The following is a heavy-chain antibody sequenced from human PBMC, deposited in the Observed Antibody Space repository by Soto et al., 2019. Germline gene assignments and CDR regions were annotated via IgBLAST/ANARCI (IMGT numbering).Heavy chain of an antibody. CDR2: IIPIFGTT. V-gene: IGHV1-69*12. CDR3: ASRGARDYYDTSGYG. D-gene: IGHD3-22*01. Sequence: QVQLVQSGAEVKKPGSSVKVSCKASGGTFSNYALSWVRQAPGQGLEWMGDIIPIFGTTNNAQKFQGRVTITADEATSTADIELSSLRSEDTAVYYCASRGARDYYDTSGYGWGQGTLVTVSS. CDR1: GGTFSNYA. J-gene: IGHJ1*01.